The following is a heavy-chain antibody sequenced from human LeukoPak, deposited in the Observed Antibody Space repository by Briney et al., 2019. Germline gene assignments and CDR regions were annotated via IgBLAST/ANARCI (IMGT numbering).Heavy chain of an antibody. V-gene: IGHV4-38-2*01. CDR2: ISYSGST. J-gene: IGHJ6*03. CDR1: GYSISSGYY. CDR3: ARQYCARCYHYYHYYMDV. D-gene: IGHD2-21*01. Sequence: PSETLSLTCAVSGYSISSGYYWGWIRQPPGKGLEWIGSISYSGSTYYNPSLKSRVTISVDTSNNQFSLKLTSVTAADTAVYHCARQYCARCYHYYHYYMDVWGKGTTVTVSS.